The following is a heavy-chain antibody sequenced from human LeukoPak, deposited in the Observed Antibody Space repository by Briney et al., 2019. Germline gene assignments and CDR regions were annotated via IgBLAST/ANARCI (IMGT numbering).Heavy chain of an antibody. V-gene: IGHV3-11*05. CDR3: ARGIGEQWLVGLFDY. J-gene: IGHJ4*02. Sequence: GGSLRLSCAASGFTFSNAWMSWIRQAPGKGLEWVSYISSSSSYTNYADSVKGRFTISRDNAKNSLYLQMNSLRAEDTAVYYCARGIGEQWLVGLFDYWGQGTLVTVSS. CDR2: ISSSSSYT. D-gene: IGHD6-19*01. CDR1: GFTFSNAW.